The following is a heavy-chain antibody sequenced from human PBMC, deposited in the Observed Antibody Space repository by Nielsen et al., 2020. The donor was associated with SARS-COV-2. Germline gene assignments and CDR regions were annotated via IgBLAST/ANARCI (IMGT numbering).Heavy chain of an antibody. Sequence: GESLKISCAASGFTFNNYAMHWVRQAPGKGLEWVAVISHDETNKFYADSVKGRFTISRDNSKNTLYLHMNSLRAEDTAVYYCVTGGQWLVRHPYGMEVWGQGTTVTVSS. CDR1: GFTFNNYA. CDR2: ISHDETNK. V-gene: IGHV3-30*04. J-gene: IGHJ6*02. D-gene: IGHD6-19*01. CDR3: VTGGQWLVRHPYGMEV.